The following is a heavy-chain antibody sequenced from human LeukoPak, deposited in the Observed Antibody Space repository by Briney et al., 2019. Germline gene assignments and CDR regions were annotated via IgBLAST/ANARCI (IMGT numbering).Heavy chain of an antibody. V-gene: IGHV4-34*01. CDR3: ARALGAFDI. CDR1: GGSFSSYY. Sequence: SETLSLTCAVYGGSFSSYYWGWIRQPPGKGLEWIGSIYYSGSTYYNPSLKSRVTISLDTSENQFSLKLSSVTAADTAVYYCARALGAFDIWGQGTMVTVSS. CDR2: IYYSGST. J-gene: IGHJ3*02.